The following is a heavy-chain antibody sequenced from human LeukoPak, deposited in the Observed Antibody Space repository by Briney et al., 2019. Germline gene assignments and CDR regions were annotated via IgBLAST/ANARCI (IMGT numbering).Heavy chain of an antibody. CDR3: ARDLGVVVPAAISDWFDP. CDR2: ISAYNGNT. Sequence: GASVKVSCKASGYTFTSYGISWVRQAPGQGLEWMGWISAYNGNTNYAQKLQGRVTMTTDTSTSTAYMELRSLRSDDTAVYYCARDLGVVVPAAISDWFDPWGQGTLVTVSS. J-gene: IGHJ5*02. V-gene: IGHV1-18*01. CDR1: GYTFTSYG. D-gene: IGHD2-2*01.